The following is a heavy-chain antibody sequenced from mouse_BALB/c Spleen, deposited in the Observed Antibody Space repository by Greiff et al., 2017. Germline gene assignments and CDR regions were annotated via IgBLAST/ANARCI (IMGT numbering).Heavy chain of an antibody. CDR3: AVDGNPFFAY. V-gene: IGHV14-3*02. D-gene: IGHD2-1*01. Sequence: EVQLKESGAELVKPGASVKLSCTASGFNIKDTYMHWVKQRPEQGLEWIGRIDPANGNTKYDPKFQGKATITADTSSNTAYLQLSSLTSEDTAVYYGAVDGNPFFAYWGQGTLVTVSA. CDR1: GFNIKDTY. J-gene: IGHJ3*01. CDR2: IDPANGNT.